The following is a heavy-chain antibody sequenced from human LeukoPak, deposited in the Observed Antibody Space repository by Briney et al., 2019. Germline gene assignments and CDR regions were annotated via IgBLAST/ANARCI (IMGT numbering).Heavy chain of an antibody. D-gene: IGHD3-16*02. CDR2: IYSGDHA. V-gene: IGHV3-53*04. CDR3: ARDRSRYDGFYI. Sequence: GESLTPSCPLAGSTPSSNYISWVRHLAGSLIEWVSAIYSGDHAYYADSVKGRFTVSRHNSKDTLSIHMNSLSADDTAMYYCARDRSRYDGFYIWGQGTMVTVSS. CDR1: GSTPSSNY. J-gene: IGHJ3*02.